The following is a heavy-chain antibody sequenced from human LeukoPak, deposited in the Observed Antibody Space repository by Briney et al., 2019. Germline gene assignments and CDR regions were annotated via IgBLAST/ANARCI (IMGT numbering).Heavy chain of an antibody. V-gene: IGHV3-21*01. Sequence: GGSLRLSCAASGFTFSDYNMNWVRQAPGKGLDWVSSISSSSSHIYYADSVKGRFTISRDNAKKSLYLQMNSLRAEDTAVYYCARDNGYSYGPYHWGQGTLVTVSS. CDR2: ISSSSSHI. CDR3: ARDNGYSYGPYH. CDR1: GFTFSDYN. J-gene: IGHJ4*02. D-gene: IGHD5-18*01.